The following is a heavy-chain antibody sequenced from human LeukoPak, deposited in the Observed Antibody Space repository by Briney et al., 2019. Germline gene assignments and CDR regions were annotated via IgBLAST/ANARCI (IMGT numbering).Heavy chain of an antibody. Sequence: SETLSLTCAVYGGSFRGYYWSWIRQPPGKGLEWIGEINHSGSTNYNPSLKSRVTISVDTSKNQFSLKLSSVTAADTAVYSCARGRYGDYERYFDYWGQETLVTVSS. V-gene: IGHV4-34*01. CDR2: INHSGST. J-gene: IGHJ4*02. CDR3: ARGRYGDYERYFDY. CDR1: GGSFRGYY. D-gene: IGHD4-17*01.